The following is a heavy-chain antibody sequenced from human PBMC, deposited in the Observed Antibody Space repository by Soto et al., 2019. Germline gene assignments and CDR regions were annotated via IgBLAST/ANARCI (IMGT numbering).Heavy chain of an antibody. Sequence: SETLSLTCTVSGASISSGRSYWSWIRQHPGKGLEWIGYMFYSGSTYYHPSLKSRVNISADTSKNQFSLRLTSVTPADTAVYYCTRDNGYGHFDSWGQGTLVTVSS. CDR3: TRDNGYGHFDS. J-gene: IGHJ4*02. D-gene: IGHD5-12*01. CDR1: GASISSGRSY. CDR2: MFYSGST. V-gene: IGHV4-31*03.